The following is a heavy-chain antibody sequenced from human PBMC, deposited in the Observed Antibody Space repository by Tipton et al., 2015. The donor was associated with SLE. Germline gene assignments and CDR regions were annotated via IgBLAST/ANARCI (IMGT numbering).Heavy chain of an antibody. J-gene: IGHJ4*02. V-gene: IGHV3-21*01. Sequence: SLRLSCAASGFTFSSYSMNWVRQAPGKGLEWVSSISSSSSYIYYADSVKGRFTISRDNAKNSLYLQMNSLRAEDTAVYYCAREIYDFWSGYYTGYFDYWGQGTLVTVSS. CDR2: ISSSSSYI. CDR1: GFTFSSYS. D-gene: IGHD3-3*01. CDR3: AREIYDFWSGYYTGYFDY.